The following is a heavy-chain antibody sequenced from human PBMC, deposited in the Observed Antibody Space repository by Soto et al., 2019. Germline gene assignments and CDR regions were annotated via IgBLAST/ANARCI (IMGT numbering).Heavy chain of an antibody. CDR2: ISDDGRNL. D-gene: IGHD6-13*01. CDR1: GFSFTRYG. J-gene: IGHJ6*02. CDR3: RKDYYPLAAQQYFAVDV. Sequence: SLRLSCAASGFSFTRYGMHWVRQAPGKGLEWVAVISDDGRNLHYGDSVRGRFTISRDNSQSTLYLQMNSLKPEDTAVYYCRKDYYPLAAQQYFAVDVWGQGTTVTVSS. V-gene: IGHV3-30*18.